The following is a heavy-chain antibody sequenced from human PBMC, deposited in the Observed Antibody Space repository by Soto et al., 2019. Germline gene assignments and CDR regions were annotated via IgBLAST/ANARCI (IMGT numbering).Heavy chain of an antibody. CDR2: IYPGDSDT. Sequence: GESLKISCKGSGYSFTIYWIGWVRQMPGKGLEWMGIIYPGDSDTRYSPSFQGQVTISADKSISTAYLQWSSLKASDTAMYYCAXHTAGYSSGRDYYGMDVWGQGTTVTVSS. CDR1: GYSFTIYW. D-gene: IGHD6-19*01. J-gene: IGHJ6*02. CDR3: AXHTAGYSSGRDYYGMDV. V-gene: IGHV5-51*01.